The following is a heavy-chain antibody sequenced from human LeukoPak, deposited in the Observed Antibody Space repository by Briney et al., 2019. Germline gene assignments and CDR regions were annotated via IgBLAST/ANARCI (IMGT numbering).Heavy chain of an antibody. Sequence: PGGSLRLSCAASGFTFDDYGMSWVRQAPGKGLEWVSGINWNGGSTGYADSVKGRFTISRDNAKNSLYLQMNSLRAEDTALYYCARDRSGSYYYYYYYMDVWGKGTTVTVSS. CDR1: GFTFDDYG. CDR3: ARDRSGSYYYYYYYMDV. J-gene: IGHJ6*03. V-gene: IGHV3-20*04. CDR2: INWNGGST. D-gene: IGHD1-26*01.